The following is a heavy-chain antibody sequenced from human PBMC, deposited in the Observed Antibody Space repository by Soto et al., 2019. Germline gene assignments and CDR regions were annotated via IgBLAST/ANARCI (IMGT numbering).Heavy chain of an antibody. CDR1: GFTFSSYG. V-gene: IGHV3-33*01. CDR2: IWYDGSNK. CDR3: ARSFEYSGNDSGGSPYYFDY. Sequence: GGSLRLSCAASGFTFSSYGMHWVRQAPGKGLEWVAVIWYDGSNKYYADSVKGRFTISRDNSKNTLYLQMNSLRAEDTAVYYCARSFEYSGNDSGGSPYYFDYWGQGTLVTVSS. D-gene: IGHD1-26*01. J-gene: IGHJ4*02.